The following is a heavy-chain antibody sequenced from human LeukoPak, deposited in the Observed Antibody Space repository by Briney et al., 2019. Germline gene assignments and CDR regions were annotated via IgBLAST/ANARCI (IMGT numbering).Heavy chain of an antibody. D-gene: IGHD3-10*01. Sequence: GGSLRLSCAASGFTFINYAMNWVRQTPGGRLEWVSFIGISSGPLLYADSVKGRFTISRDNAKASVYLQMNRLRAEDTAVYYCARAKGYTSSYSFDYWGQGILVTVSS. CDR2: IGISSGPL. CDR1: GFTFINYA. J-gene: IGHJ4*02. V-gene: IGHV3-48*04. CDR3: ARAKGYTSSYSFDY.